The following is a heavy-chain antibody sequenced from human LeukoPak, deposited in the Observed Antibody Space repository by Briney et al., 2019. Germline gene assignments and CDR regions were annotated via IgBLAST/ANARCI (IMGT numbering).Heavy chain of an antibody. J-gene: IGHJ4*02. CDR2: ISGAGDIA. V-gene: IGHV3-23*01. CDR3: AKDLYGSGSSPDY. Sequence: LTGGSLRLSCAASGFLFSRCAMSWVRQAPGKGLEWVSSISGAGDIAHYADSVKGRFTISRDNSKNTLYLQMNSLRAEDTAVYYCAKDLYGSGSSPDYWGQGTLVTVSS. CDR1: GFLFSRCA. D-gene: IGHD3-10*01.